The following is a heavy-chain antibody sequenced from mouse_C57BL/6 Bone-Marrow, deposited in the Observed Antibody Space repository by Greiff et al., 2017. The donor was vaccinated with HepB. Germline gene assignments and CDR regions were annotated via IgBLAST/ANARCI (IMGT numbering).Heavy chain of an antibody. CDR3: TRGYDSWFAY. CDR2: ISSGGDYI. CDR1: GFTFSSYA. V-gene: IGHV5-9-1*02. Sequence: EVKLMESGAGLVKPGGSLKLSCAASGFTFSSYAMSWVRQTPEKRLEWVAYISSGGDYIYYADTVKGRFTISRDNARNTLYLQMSSLKSEDTAMYYCTRGYDSWFAYWGQGTLVTVSA. J-gene: IGHJ3*01. D-gene: IGHD2-4*01.